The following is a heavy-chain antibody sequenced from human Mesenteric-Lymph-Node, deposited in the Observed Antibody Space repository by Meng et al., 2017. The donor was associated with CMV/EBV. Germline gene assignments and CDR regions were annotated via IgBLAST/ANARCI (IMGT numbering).Heavy chain of an antibody. CDR2: VRYDGSNE. CDR1: GFSFTSYG. V-gene: IGHV3-30*02. Sequence: GGSLRLSCAASGFSFTSYGMHWVRQAPGKGLEWVAFVRYDGSNEKYAESVKGRFTISRDNSKNTLYLQMNSLRPDDTAVYYCLGHTFFFDFWGQGTLVTVSS. J-gene: IGHJ4*02. D-gene: IGHD3-16*01. CDR3: LGHTFFFDF.